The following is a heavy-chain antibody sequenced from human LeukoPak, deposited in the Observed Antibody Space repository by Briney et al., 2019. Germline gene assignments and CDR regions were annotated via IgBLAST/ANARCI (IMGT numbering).Heavy chain of an antibody. CDR2: INNNGGST. Sequence: GGSLRLSCSASGFTFSRYAMHWVRQAPGKGLEYVSGINNNGGSTYYSDSVKARLTISRDNSKNTLFLQMTSLRVEDTAVYHCVKTMMTFGGVIRTDAFDIWGQGTMVTVSS. V-gene: IGHV3-64D*06. CDR1: GFTFSRYA. J-gene: IGHJ3*02. CDR3: VKTMMTFGGVIRTDAFDI. D-gene: IGHD3-16*01.